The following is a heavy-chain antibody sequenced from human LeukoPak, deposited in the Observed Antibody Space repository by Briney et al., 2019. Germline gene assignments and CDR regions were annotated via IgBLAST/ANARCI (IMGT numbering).Heavy chain of an antibody. CDR1: GYSFTSYW. D-gene: IGHD6-19*01. CDR3: ARQAVSGTVSPFDY. CDR2: IYPGDSDT. Sequence: GESLKISCKGSGYSFTSYWIGWVRQMPGKGLEWMGIIYPGDSDTRYGPSFQGQVTISADKSINTAYLQWSSLKASDTAMYYCARQAVSGTVSPFDYWGQGTLVIVSS. V-gene: IGHV5-51*01. J-gene: IGHJ4*02.